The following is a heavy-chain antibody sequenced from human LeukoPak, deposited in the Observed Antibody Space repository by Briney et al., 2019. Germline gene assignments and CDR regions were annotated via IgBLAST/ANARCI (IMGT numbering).Heavy chain of an antibody. CDR1: GGSISSYY. CDR3: ARVNTQGVPSP. D-gene: IGHD2-15*01. V-gene: IGHV4-59*08. J-gene: IGHJ5*02. CDR2: IYYSGST. Sequence: SETLSLTCTVSGGSISSYYWSWIRQPPGKGLEWIGYIYYSGSTNYNPSLKSRVTISVDTSKNQFSLKLSSVTAADTAVYYCARVNTQGVPSPWGQGILVTVFS.